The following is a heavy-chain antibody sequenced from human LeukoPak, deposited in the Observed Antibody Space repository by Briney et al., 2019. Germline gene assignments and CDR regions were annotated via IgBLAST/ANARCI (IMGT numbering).Heavy chain of an antibody. CDR1: GGTFSSYA. J-gene: IGHJ4*02. CDR2: IIPIFGTA. CDR3: ASSNPCSGGSCYWNDY. Sequence: ASVKVSCKASGGTFSSYAISWVRQAPGQGLEWMGGIIPIFGTANYAQKFQGRVTITTDESTSTAYMELSSLRSEDTAVYYCASSNPCSGGSCYWNDYRGQGTLVTVSS. V-gene: IGHV1-69*05. D-gene: IGHD2-15*01.